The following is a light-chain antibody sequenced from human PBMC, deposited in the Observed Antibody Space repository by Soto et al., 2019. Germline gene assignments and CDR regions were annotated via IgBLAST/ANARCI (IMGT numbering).Light chain of an antibody. V-gene: IGLV1-44*01. CDR2: SNN. J-gene: IGLJ2*01. Sequence: QSVLTQPPSASGTPGQRVTISCSGSSSNIGSNSANWYQQLPGTAPKLLIYSNNQRRSGVPDRFSGSKSGTSATLAISGLQSGDEADYYCTSWDDSVHGPLFGGGTKLTVL. CDR1: SSNIGSNS. CDR3: TSWDDSVHGPL.